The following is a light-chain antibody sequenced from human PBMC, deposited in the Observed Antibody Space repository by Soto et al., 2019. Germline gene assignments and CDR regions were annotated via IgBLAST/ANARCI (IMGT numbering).Light chain of an antibody. V-gene: IGKV3-11*01. CDR3: QQYNNWPSIT. J-gene: IGKJ5*01. CDR1: QSVSSY. CDR2: DAS. Sequence: EIVLTQSPATLSLSPVERATLSCRASQSVSSYLAWYQQKPGQAPRLLIYDASNRATGIPARFSGSGSGTDFTLTISSLQSEDFAVYYCQQYNNWPSITFGQGTRLEIK.